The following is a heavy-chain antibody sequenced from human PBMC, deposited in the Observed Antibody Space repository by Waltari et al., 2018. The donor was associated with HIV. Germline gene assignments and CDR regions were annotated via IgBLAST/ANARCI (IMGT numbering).Heavy chain of an antibody. D-gene: IGHD2-8*02. CDR3: ARDARYCTGGICYFNY. J-gene: IGHJ4*02. CDR2: ISNDGTGI. Sequence: EVQLVESGGGLVQPGGSLRLSCEASGSTVSDTWMHWVRQGPGKGLECVSRISNDGTGITYTDSVRGRFTISRDNAKNTLYLQMKSLRAEDTAVYYCARDARYCTGGICYFNYWGQGTLVTVSS. V-gene: IGHV3-74*01. CDR1: GSTVSDTW.